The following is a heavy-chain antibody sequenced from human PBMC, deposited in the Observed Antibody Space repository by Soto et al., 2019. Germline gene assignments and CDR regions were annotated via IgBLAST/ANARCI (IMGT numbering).Heavy chain of an antibody. CDR1: GLTVSTNY. CDR3: ARRITVTPGGYFDY. Sequence: EVQLVESGGGLVQPGGSLRLSCAAAGLTVSTNYMSWVRQAPGKGLEWVSVIYSGGDTYYSESVRVSFTTYRDNSKNKLYMQMISLADTDTALYYCARRITVTPGGYFDYWGQGTLVTVSS. J-gene: IGHJ4*02. V-gene: IGHV3-66*01. D-gene: IGHD4-17*01. CDR2: IYSGGDT.